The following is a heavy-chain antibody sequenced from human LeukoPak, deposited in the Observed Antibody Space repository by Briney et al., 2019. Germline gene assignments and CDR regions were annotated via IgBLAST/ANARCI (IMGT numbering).Heavy chain of an antibody. CDR1: GFTFSSHG. Sequence: GGSLRLSCAASGFTFSSHGMNWVRQAPGKGLEWVSGISPNGVITYYPDSVKGRFTISRDNSKGTVYLQMNSLRPEDTAVYYCAKDDAWLQYGDWGRGTLVTVSS. V-gene: IGHV3-23*01. J-gene: IGHJ4*02. CDR2: ISPNGVIT. D-gene: IGHD5-24*01. CDR3: AKDDAWLQYGD.